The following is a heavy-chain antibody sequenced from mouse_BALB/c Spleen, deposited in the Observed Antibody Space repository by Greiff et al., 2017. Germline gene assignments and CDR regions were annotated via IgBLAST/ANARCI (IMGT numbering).Heavy chain of an antibody. Sequence: VQLQQSGAELAKPGASVKMSCKASGYTFTSYWMHWVKQRPGQGLEWIGYINPSTGYTEYNQKFKDKATLTADKSSSTAYMQLSSLTSEDSAVYDCASPFITTVNDYWGQGTLVTVSA. V-gene: IGHV1-7*01. CDR1: GYTFTSYW. J-gene: IGHJ3*01. D-gene: IGHD1-2*01. CDR3: ASPFITTVNDY. CDR2: INPSTGYT.